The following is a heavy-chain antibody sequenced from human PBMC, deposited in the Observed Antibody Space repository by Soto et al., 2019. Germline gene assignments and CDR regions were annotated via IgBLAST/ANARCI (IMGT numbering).Heavy chain of an antibody. V-gene: IGHV1-69*13. J-gene: IGHJ6*02. CDR3: ASGYDYYYGMDV. CDR1: GGTFSRDA. Sequence: SVKVSCKGSGGTFSRDAIIWVRQAPGQGLEWMGGIIPIFGTANYAQKFQGRVTITADESTSTAYMELSSLRSEDTAVYYCASGYDYYYGMDVWGQGTTVTVSS. CDR2: IIPIFGTA.